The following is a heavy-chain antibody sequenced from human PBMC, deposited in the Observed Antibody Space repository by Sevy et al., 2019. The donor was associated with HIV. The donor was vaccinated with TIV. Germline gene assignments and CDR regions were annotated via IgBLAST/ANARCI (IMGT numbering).Heavy chain of an antibody. V-gene: IGHV3-30*04. CDR2: ISYNGRSK. D-gene: IGHD6-19*01. J-gene: IGHJ4*02. CDR3: ARGSGWRTEYYFDY. Sequence: GGSLRLSCAASGFTFSNYAMYWVRQAPGKGLEWVALISYNGRSKDYSDSVKGRFTISRDSSNNNLYLQMNSLRAEDTAVHYCARGSGWRTEYYFDYWGQGILVTVSS. CDR1: GFTFSNYA.